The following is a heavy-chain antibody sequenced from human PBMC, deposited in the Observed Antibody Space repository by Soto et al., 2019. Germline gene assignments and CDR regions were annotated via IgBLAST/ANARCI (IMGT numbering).Heavy chain of an antibody. CDR3: AKVIQMATVRGYFDF. J-gene: IGHJ4*01. D-gene: IGHD4-4*01. V-gene: IGHV3-23*01. CDR1: GFIFGGYG. Sequence: LRLSCAASGFIFGGYGMSWVRQAPGKGLEWVAAINGDGGSTYYADSVKGRFTISRDNSKNTLDLQMNSLRDEDTAVYYCAKVIQMATVRGYFDFWGQGTLVTVSS. CDR2: INGDGGST.